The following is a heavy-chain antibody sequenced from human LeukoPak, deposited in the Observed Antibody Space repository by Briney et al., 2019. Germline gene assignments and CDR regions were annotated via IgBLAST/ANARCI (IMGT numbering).Heavy chain of an antibody. CDR2: TSSSSSYI. V-gene: IGHV3-21*01. Sequence: PGGSLRLSCAASGFTFSSYSMNWVRQAPGKGLEWVSSTSSSSSYIYYADSVKGRFTISRDNAKNSLYLQMNSLRAEDTAVYYCARVGRGGYVSYWGQGTLVTVSS. J-gene: IGHJ4*02. D-gene: IGHD5-24*01. CDR1: GFTFSSYS. CDR3: ARVGRGGYVSY.